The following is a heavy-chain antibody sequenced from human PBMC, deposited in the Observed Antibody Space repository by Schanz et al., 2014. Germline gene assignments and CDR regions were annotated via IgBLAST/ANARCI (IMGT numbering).Heavy chain of an antibody. J-gene: IGHJ4*02. CDR2: IHSSGST. V-gene: IGHV4-4*07. Sequence: QVQLQESGPGLMKPSETLSLTCIVSGGSMTTYYWSWIRQPAGKGLEWIGRIHSSGSTDYNPSLKSRVTISVDTSKNQFSLRLRSVSVADTAVYYCARDLEGFDYWGQGTLVTVSS. D-gene: IGHD1-1*01. CDR3: ARDLEGFDY. CDR1: GGSMTTYY.